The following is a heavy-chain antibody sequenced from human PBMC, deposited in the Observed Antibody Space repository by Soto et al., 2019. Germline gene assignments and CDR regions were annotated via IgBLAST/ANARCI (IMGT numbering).Heavy chain of an antibody. CDR1: GGSISSGDYY. CDR3: ARDSDGSGIDI. V-gene: IGHV4-30-4*01. CDR2: IYYSGST. Sequence: SETLSLTCTVSGGSISSGDYYWSWIRQPPGKGLEWIGYIYYSGSTYYNPSLKSRVIISVDTSKNQFSLKLSSVTAADTAVYYCARDSDGSGIDIWGQGTMVTVSS. D-gene: IGHD3-10*01. J-gene: IGHJ3*02.